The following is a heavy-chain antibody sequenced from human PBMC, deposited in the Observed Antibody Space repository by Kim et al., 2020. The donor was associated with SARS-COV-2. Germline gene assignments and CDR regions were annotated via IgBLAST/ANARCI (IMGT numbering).Heavy chain of an antibody. CDR1: GGSISSYY. Sequence: SETLSLTCTVPGGSISSYYWSWIRQPPGKGLEWIGYIYYSGSTNYNPSLKSRVTISVDTSKNQFSLKLSSVTAADTAVYYCARAPPATIFGVVNAFDYWGQGTLVTVSS. V-gene: IGHV4-59*13. D-gene: IGHD3-3*01. CDR2: IYYSGST. CDR3: ARAPPATIFGVVNAFDY. J-gene: IGHJ4*02.